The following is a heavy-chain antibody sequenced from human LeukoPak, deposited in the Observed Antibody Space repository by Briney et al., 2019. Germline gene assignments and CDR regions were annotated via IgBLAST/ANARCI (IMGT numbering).Heavy chain of an antibody. Sequence: GGSLRLSCAASGFIFSGYGMNWVRQAPGKGLEWVAVISYDGSNKYYADSVKGRFTISRDNSKNTLYLQMNSLRAEDTAVYYCAKDHTVVNSEEFYYYYGMDVWGQGTTVTVSS. CDR3: AKDHTVVNSEEFYYYYGMDV. D-gene: IGHD4-23*01. CDR1: GFIFSGYG. V-gene: IGHV3-30*18. J-gene: IGHJ6*02. CDR2: ISYDGSNK.